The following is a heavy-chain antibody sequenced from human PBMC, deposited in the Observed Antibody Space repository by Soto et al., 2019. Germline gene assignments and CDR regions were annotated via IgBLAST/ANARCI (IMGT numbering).Heavy chain of an antibody. Sequence: EIQLLESGGGLAQPGGSLRLSCSASGFKLINYAMSWVRQAPGKGLQWVAGIRGSGGVTYYEDSVKGRFTISRDNSKNTLYLQLNTLRAEDAAVYYCAKGDAVATIDYWGQGALVSVSS. D-gene: IGHD6-19*01. CDR2: IRGSGGVT. CDR1: GFKLINYA. CDR3: AKGDAVATIDY. V-gene: IGHV3-23*01. J-gene: IGHJ4*02.